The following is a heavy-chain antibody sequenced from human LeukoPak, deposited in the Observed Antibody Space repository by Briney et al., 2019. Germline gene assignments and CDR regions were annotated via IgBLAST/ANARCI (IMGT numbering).Heavy chain of an antibody. CDR3: ARAGIAAAGTAGG. CDR2: IYYSGST. J-gene: IGHJ4*02. CDR1: GGSISSGGYY. D-gene: IGHD6-13*01. Sequence: SETLSLTCTVSGGSISSGGYYWSWIRQHPGKGLEWIGYIYYSGSTYYNPSLKSRVTISVDKSKNQFSLKLSSVTAADTAVYYCARAGIAAAGTAGGWGQGTLVTVSS. V-gene: IGHV4-31*03.